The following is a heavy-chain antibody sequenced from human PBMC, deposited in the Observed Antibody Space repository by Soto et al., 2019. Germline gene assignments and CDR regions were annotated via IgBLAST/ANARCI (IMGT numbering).Heavy chain of an antibody. Sequence: QVQLVQSGAEVRKPGSSVKVSCKASGGTFSRHAISWVRQAPGQGLEWMGGIIPIFGTANHAQKFQGRVTIIADESNSTVYMELSSLRSEDTAMYYCARGWGHDSNDYYYAYWGQGTLVIVSS. CDR3: ARGWGHDSNDYYYAY. D-gene: IGHD3-22*01. CDR1: GGTFSRHA. J-gene: IGHJ4*02. CDR2: IIPIFGTA. V-gene: IGHV1-69*01.